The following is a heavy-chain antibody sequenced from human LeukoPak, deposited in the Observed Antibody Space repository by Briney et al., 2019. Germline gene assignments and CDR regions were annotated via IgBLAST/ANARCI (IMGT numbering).Heavy chain of an antibody. D-gene: IGHD2-2*03. J-gene: IGHJ5*02. CDR2: INPSSGGT. CDR3: ARVRSRGYWSSTSCYRGHNWFDP. V-gene: IGHV1-2*02. Sequence: GASVKVSCKASGYTFTGYYMHWVRQAPGQGLEWMGWINPSSGGTNYAQKFQGRVTMTRDTSISTVYMELSRLRSDDTAVYYCARVRSRGYWSSTSCYRGHNWFDPWGQGTLVTVSS. CDR1: GYTFTGYY.